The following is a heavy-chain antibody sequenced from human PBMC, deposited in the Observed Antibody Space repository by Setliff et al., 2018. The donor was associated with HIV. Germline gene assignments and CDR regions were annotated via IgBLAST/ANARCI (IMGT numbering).Heavy chain of an antibody. V-gene: IGHV1-3*01. CDR3: ARGGILQFLEWSVDY. D-gene: IGHD3-3*01. CDR2: INAGNGNT. J-gene: IGHJ4*02. Sequence: ASVKVSCKASEYTFTSYAMHWVRQAPGQRLEWMGWINAGNGNTKYSQKFQGSVIITRDTSASTAYMELSSLRSEDTAVYYCARGGILQFLEWSVDYWGQGTLVTVSS. CDR1: EYTFTSYA.